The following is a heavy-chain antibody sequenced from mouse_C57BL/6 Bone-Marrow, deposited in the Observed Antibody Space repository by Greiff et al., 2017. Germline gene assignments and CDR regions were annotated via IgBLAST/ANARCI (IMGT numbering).Heavy chain of an antibody. V-gene: IGHV1-69*01. CDR2: IDPSDSYT. Sequence: QVQLKESGAELVMPGASVKLSCKASGYTFTSYWMHWVKQRPGQGLEWIGEIDPSDSYTNYNQKFKGKSTLTVDKSSSTAYMQLRSLTSEDSAVYDCARERGAQATSRVAYGGQGTRVTVSA. J-gene: IGHJ3*01. CDR1: GYTFTSYW. CDR3: ARERGAQATSRVAY. D-gene: IGHD3-2*02.